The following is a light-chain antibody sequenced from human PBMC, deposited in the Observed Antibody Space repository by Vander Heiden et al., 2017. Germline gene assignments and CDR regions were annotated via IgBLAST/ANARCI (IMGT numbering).Light chain of an antibody. V-gene: IGKV1-39*01. J-gene: IGKJ4*01. CDR3: QQSYSTLT. CDR2: AAS. CDR1: QSISSY. Sequence: DIQMTPSPSSLSASVGDRVTITCRASQSISSYLNWYQQKPGKAPKLLIYAASSLQSGVPSRFSGSGSGTDFTRTISSLQPEDFATYYCQQSYSTLTFGGGTKVEIK.